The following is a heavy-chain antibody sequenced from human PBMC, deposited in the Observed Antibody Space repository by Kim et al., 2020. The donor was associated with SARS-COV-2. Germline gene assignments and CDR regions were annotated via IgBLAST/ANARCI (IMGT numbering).Heavy chain of an antibody. V-gene: IGHV4-59*09. J-gene: IGHJ3*02. CDR3: AGGSSITIFKGAFDI. D-gene: IGHD3-3*01. Sequence: PSLKSRVTISVDTSKIQFSLKLSSVTAADTAVYYCAGGSSITIFKGAFDIWGQGTMVTVSS.